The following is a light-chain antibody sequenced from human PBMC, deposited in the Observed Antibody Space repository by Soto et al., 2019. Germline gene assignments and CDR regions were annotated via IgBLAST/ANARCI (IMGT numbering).Light chain of an antibody. J-gene: IGLJ1*01. CDR3: SSSTSSSTPYV. CDR1: SSDGGGYNY. Sequence: QSALTQPASVSGSPGQSITISCTGSSSDGGGYNYVSWYQQHPGKAPKLMIYDVSNRPSGVSDRFSGSKSGNTASLTISGLQADDEADYYCSSSTSSSTPYVFGTGTKLTVL. V-gene: IGLV2-14*01. CDR2: DVS.